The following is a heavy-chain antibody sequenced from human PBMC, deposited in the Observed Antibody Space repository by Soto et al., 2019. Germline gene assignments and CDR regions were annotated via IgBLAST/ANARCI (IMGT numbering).Heavy chain of an antibody. CDR1: GGSISSGDYY. CDR2: IYYSGST. D-gene: IGHD6-13*01. J-gene: IGHJ2*01. Sequence: QVQLQESGPGLVKPSQTLSLTCTVSGGSISSGDYYWSWIRQPPGKGLEWIGYIYYSGSTYYNPSLKSRVTIPVDTSKNQFSLKLISVTAADTAVYYCARDRIADGYFDLWGRGTLVTVSS. V-gene: IGHV4-30-4*01. CDR3: ARDRIADGYFDL.